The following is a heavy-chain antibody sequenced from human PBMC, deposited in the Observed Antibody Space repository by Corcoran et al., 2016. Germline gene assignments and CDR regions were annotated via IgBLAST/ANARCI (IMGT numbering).Heavy chain of an antibody. CDR2: MYYSGST. V-gene: IGHV4-59*11. CDR1: GGSLSSHY. D-gene: IGHD1-26*01. CDR3: ARGVGARAYWYFDL. Sequence: QVQLQESGPGLVKPSETLSLTCTVSGGSLSSHYWSWIRQPPGRGLEYIGYMYYSGSTNYNPSLKSRVTISVDTSKNQLSLKLSSVTAADTAVYYCARGVGARAYWYFDLWGRGTLVTVSS. J-gene: IGHJ2*01.